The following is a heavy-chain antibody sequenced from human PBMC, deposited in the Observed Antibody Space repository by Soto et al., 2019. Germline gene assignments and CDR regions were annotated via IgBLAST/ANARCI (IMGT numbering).Heavy chain of an antibody. Sequence: ASVKVSCKASGYAFTGYYMHWVRQAPGQGLEWMGWINPNSGGTNYAQKFQGWVTMTRDTSISTAYMELSRLRSDDTAVYYCATDYGDSSFDYWGQRTLVTVSS. CDR3: ATDYGDSSFDY. CDR1: GYAFTGYY. D-gene: IGHD4-17*01. J-gene: IGHJ4*02. CDR2: INPNSGGT. V-gene: IGHV1-2*04.